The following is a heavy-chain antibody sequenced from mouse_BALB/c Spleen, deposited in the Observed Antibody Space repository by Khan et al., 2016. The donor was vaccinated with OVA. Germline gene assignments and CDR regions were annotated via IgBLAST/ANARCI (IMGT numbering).Heavy chain of an antibody. J-gene: IGHJ2*01. V-gene: IGHV3-2*02. D-gene: IGHD1-1*01. CDR2: ISYSGVT. Sequence: EVQLQESGPGLVKPSQSLSLTCTVTGYSITSGYAWNWIRQFPGNKLEWMGYISYSGVTSYTPSLKSRISITRDTSKNQFFLQLNSVTTEDTATYYCARGDCYWYYFDDWGQGTTLTVSS. CDR1: GYSITSGYA. CDR3: ARGDCYWYYFDD.